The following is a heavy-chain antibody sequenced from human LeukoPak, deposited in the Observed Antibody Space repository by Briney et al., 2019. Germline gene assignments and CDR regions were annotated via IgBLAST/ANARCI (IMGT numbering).Heavy chain of an antibody. Sequence: PGGSLRLSCAPSGFTFTTYAMSGVRQAPGKGLKWVSAISGISGITYYADSVKGRFTISRDISKNTLYLQMNSLRAEDTAIYYCAKDHPLYYYDSSGYYFTAFDIWGQGTMVTVSS. CDR3: AKDHPLYYYDSSGYYFTAFDI. J-gene: IGHJ3*02. CDR1: GFTFTTYA. D-gene: IGHD3-22*01. V-gene: IGHV3-23*01. CDR2: ISGISGIT.